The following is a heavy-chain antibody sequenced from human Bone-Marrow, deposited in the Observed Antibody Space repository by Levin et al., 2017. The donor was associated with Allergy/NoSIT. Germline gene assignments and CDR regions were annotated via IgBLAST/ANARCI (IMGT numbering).Heavy chain of an antibody. V-gene: IGHV3-64*01. Sequence: EASVKVSCAASGFTFSTYAIHWVRQAPGKGLEYVSAINSNGDSTFYANSVKGRFTISRDNSKNTLYLQMGSLRAEDMAVYYCAREIYYSRNWYFDLWGRGTLVTVSS. D-gene: IGHD3-10*01. J-gene: IGHJ2*01. CDR2: INSNGDST. CDR3: AREIYYSRNWYFDL. CDR1: GFTFSTYA.